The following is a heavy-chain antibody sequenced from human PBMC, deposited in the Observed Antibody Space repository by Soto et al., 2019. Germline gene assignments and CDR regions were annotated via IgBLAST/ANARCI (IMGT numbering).Heavy chain of an antibody. CDR1: GFSFSTAGVA. V-gene: IGHV2-5*01. CDR2: IYYNDDR. D-gene: IGHD5-12*01. J-gene: IGHJ4*02. Sequence: SGPTLVNPTQTLTLTCTFSGFSFSTAGVAVGWIRQTPGGALEWLTLIYYNDDRRFSPSLKTRLNIAGDTSKNQVVLSLTNVDPGDTATYFCAHSDGGYEIIYFDFWGQGIPVTVS. CDR3: AHSDGGYEIIYFDF.